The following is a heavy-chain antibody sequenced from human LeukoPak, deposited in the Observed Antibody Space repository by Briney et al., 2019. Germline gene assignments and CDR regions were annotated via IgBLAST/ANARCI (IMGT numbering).Heavy chain of an antibody. J-gene: IGHJ4*02. V-gene: IGHV3-15*01. CDR2: IKEKTDGGAT. D-gene: IGHD3-16*01. Sequence: PGGSLRLSCAASGVTVRNVWMTWVCQTSGKGLEWVGRIKEKTDGGATDYAAPVKGRFTISRDDSKNTLYLQMNSLKTEDTAVYYCTSTLGYWGQGTLVTVSS. CDR1: GVTVRNVW. CDR3: TSTLGY.